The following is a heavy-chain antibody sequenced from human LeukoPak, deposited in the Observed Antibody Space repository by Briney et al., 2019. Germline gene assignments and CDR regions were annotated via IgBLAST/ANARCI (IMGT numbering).Heavy chain of an antibody. CDR1: GFTFSSYE. CDR3: ARDWTDPGAFDI. CDR2: ISSSGSTI. Sequence: PGGSLRLSCAASGFTFSSYEMNWVRQAPGKGLEWVSYISSSGSTIYYADSVKGRFTISRDNSKNTLYLQMNSLRAEDTAVYYRARDWTDPGAFDIWGQGTMVTVSS. D-gene: IGHD3/OR15-3a*01. J-gene: IGHJ3*02. V-gene: IGHV3-48*03.